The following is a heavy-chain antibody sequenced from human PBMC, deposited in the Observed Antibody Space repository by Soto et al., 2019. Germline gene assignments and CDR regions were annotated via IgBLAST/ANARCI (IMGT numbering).Heavy chain of an antibody. CDR1: GFTLSNTG. V-gene: IGHV3-30*18. D-gene: IGHD6-19*01. Sequence: PGGSLRLSCVASGFTLSNTGMHWVRQAPGKGLEWVAMISHDGSNTYYGDSVKGRFTISRDNSWNTLYLQMDSLRPEDTSVYYCAKDWGSSGWFNWFDPWGQVTLVT. CDR3: AKDWGSSGWFNWFDP. CDR2: ISHDGSNT. J-gene: IGHJ5*02.